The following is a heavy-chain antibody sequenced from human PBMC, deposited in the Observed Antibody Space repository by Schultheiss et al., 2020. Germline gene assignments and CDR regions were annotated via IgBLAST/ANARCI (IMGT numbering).Heavy chain of an antibody. CDR3: ARELAAAGYYYMDV. Sequence: SETLALTCTVSGGSISSYYWSWIRQPAGKGLEWIGRIYTSGSTYYNPSLKSRVTISVDTSKNQFSLKLSSVTAADTAVYYCARELAAAGYYYMDVWGKGTTVTVSS. CDR1: GGSISSYY. CDR2: IYTSGST. V-gene: IGHV4-4*07. J-gene: IGHJ6*03. D-gene: IGHD6-13*01.